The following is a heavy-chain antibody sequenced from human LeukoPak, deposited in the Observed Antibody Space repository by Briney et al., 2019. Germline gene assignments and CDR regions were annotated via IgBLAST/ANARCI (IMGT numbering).Heavy chain of an antibody. D-gene: IGHD2-15*01. CDR3: ASNYCSGGSCYLV. CDR1: GGSISSSNW. Sequence: KPSETLSLTCAVSGGSISSSNWWSWVRQPPGKGLEWIGEIYHSGSTNYNPSLKSRVTISVDKSKNQFSPKLSSVTAADTAVYYCASNYCSGGSCYLVWGQGTLVTVSS. CDR2: IYHSGST. V-gene: IGHV4-4*02. J-gene: IGHJ4*02.